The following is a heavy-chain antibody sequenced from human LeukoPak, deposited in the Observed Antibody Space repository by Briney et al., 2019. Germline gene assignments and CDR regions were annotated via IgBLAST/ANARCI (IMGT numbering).Heavy chain of an antibody. J-gene: IGHJ4*02. V-gene: IGHV3-7*01. CDR2: IKQDGSEK. CDR3: ARDRRIVRY. Sequence: GGSLRLSCAASGFTFSSYWKSWVRQAPGKGLEWVANIKQDGSEKYYVDSVKGRFTISRDNAKNSLYLQMNSLRAEDTAVYYCARDRRIVRYWGQGTLVTVSS. D-gene: IGHD2-8*01. CDR1: GFTFSSYW.